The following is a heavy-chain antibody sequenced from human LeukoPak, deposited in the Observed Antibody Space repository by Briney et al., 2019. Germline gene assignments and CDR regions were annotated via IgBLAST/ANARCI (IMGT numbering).Heavy chain of an antibody. Sequence: SETLSLTCAVYGGSFSGYYWSWIRQPPGEGLEWIGEINHSGSTNYNPSLKSRVTISVDTSKNQFSLKLSSVTAADTAVYYCARGPMRCSSTSCYYYYYYGMDVWGQGTTVTVSS. CDR3: ARGPMRCSSTSCYYYYYYGMDV. CDR1: GGSFSGYY. V-gene: IGHV4-34*01. D-gene: IGHD2-2*01. J-gene: IGHJ6*02. CDR2: INHSGST.